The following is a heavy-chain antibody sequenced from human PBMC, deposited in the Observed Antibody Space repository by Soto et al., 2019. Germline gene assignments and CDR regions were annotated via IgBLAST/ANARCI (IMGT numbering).Heavy chain of an antibody. Sequence: SSKNLSISSAVYGDCSNRYYWSWIRQRPGKGLEWIGYIYYSGSTNYNPSLKSRVTISVDRSKNQFSLKLSSVTASFSGVYYYRDLHSFPTRRSSDL. J-gene: IGHJ2*01. CDR3: RDLHSFPTRRSSDL. CDR1: GDCSNRYY. D-gene: IGHD1-1*01. CDR2: IYYSGST. V-gene: IGHV4-59*12.